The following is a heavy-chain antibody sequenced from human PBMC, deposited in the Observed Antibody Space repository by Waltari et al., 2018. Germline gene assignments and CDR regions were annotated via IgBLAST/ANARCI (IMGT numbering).Heavy chain of an antibody. CDR2: IDWDDDK. J-gene: IGHJ4*02. CDR1: GFSLSTSGMC. CDR3: ARMTYSSGWPPFDY. Sequence: QVTLRESGPALVKPTQTLTLTCTFSGFSLSTSGMCVSWIRQPPGKALEWLARIDWDDDKYYSTSLKTRLTISKDTSKNQVVLTMTNMDPVDTATYYCARMTYSSGWPPFDYWGQGTLVTVSS. D-gene: IGHD6-19*01. V-gene: IGHV2-70*15.